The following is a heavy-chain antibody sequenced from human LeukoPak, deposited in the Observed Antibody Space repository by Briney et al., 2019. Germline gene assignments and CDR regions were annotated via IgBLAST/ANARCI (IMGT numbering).Heavy chain of an antibody. D-gene: IGHD3-3*01. CDR2: IKQDGSEK. CDR3: AAMRRTEWLLDS. Sequence: GGSLRLSCAASGFTFSDYWMTWVRQAPGKGLEWVANIKQDGSEKYYLDSVKGRFTISRDTSKNTLYLQMDSLRVEDTAVYYCAAMRRTEWLLDSWGQGTLVTVSS. CDR1: GFTFSDYW. J-gene: IGHJ5*02. V-gene: IGHV3-7*03.